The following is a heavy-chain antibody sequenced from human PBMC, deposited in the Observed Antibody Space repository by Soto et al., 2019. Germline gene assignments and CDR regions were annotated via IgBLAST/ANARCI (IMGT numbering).Heavy chain of an antibody. V-gene: IGHV4-59*02. CDR3: ARYDFVAFYFDH. CDR1: IGSVTSYY. Sequence: SETLSLTCSVSIGSVTSYYWSWIRQPPGKGLEWIGDMYYRGTTNYNPSLKSRVTISIDTPKNQFSLKMTSVTAADTAVYYCARYDFVAFYFDHWGQGTLVTVSS. J-gene: IGHJ4*02. CDR2: MYYRGTT. D-gene: IGHD3-3*01.